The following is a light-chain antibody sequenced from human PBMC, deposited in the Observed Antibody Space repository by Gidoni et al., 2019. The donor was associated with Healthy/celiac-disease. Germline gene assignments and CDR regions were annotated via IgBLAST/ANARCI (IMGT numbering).Light chain of an antibody. Sequence: DIQMPSSPSSLSASVGDRVTITYRASQSISNYLNWYQQKAGEAPKLLIYDASILQSGVPWRVSGSGSGTEFTLSSLQPEDFAIYYCQQSYSTPWTFGQGTKVEIK. CDR3: QQSYSTPWT. CDR1: QSISNY. V-gene: IGKV1-39*01. CDR2: DAS. J-gene: IGKJ1*01.